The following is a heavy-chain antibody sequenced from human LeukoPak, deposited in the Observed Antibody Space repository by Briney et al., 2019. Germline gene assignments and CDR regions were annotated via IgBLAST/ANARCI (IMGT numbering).Heavy chain of an antibody. Sequence: GGSLRLSCAASGFTLSSYGMHWVGHAPGKGLEWVAVIWYDGSNKYYADSVKGRFTISRDNSKNTLYLQMNSLRAEDTAVYYCARVITADAGYFDYWGQGTLVTVSS. D-gene: IGHD1-20*01. J-gene: IGHJ4*02. CDR1: GFTLSSYG. CDR2: IWYDGSNK. V-gene: IGHV3-33*01. CDR3: ARVITADAGYFDY.